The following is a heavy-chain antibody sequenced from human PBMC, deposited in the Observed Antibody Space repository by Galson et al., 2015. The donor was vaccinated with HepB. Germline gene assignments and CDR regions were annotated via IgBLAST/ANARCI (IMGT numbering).Heavy chain of an antibody. J-gene: IGHJ5*02. Sequence: QSGAEVKKPGESLKISCQVSGYRFTDFWIGWVRQTPGKGLEWMGSIYGGDSETRYSPSFQGQVTISADKSISTAYLQWSSLKASDTAIYYCATSGIMEEDAIQTCFDPWGQGTLVTVSS. CDR1: GYRFTDFW. CDR2: IYGGDSET. D-gene: IGHD2-8*01. V-gene: IGHV5-51*01. CDR3: ATSGIMEEDAIQTCFDP.